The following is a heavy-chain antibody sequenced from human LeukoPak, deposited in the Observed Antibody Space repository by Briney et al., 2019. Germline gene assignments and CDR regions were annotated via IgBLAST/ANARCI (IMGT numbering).Heavy chain of an antibody. CDR2: FNHSGTT. CDR3: ARGSGGGGGPFDY. V-gene: IGHV4-34*04. J-gene: IGHJ4*02. CDR1: GGSFSGYS. D-gene: IGHD2-21*01. Sequence: SETLSLTCAVFGGSFSGYSWSWIRQPPGKGLEWIGEFNHSGTTNDNPSLKSRAIISLDTSKNQFSLKLTSVTAADTAVYYCARGSGGGGGPFDYWGQGTLVTVSS.